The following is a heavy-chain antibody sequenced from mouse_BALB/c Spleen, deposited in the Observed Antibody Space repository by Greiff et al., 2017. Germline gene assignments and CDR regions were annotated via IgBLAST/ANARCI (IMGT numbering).Heavy chain of an antibody. Sequence: QVQLQQSGAELMKPGASVKISCKATGYTFSSYWIEWVKQRPGHGLEWIGEILPGSGSTNYNEKFKGKATFTADTSSNTAYMQLSSLTSEDSAVYYCARWGTTVVAFDYWGQGTTLTVSS. J-gene: IGHJ2*01. V-gene: IGHV1-9*01. CDR1: GYTFSSYW. CDR3: ARWGTTVVAFDY. CDR2: ILPGSGST. D-gene: IGHD1-1*01.